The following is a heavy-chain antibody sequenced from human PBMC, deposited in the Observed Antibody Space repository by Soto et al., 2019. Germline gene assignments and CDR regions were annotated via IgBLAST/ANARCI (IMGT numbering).Heavy chain of an antibody. CDR1: AFTFSSYA. V-gene: IGHV3-30*04. CDR3: ARDVKTKYRSSRQPRYGMDV. D-gene: IGHD6-13*01. J-gene: IGHJ6*02. CDR2: ISYDGRNK. Sequence: GGSLRLPCAASAFTFSSYAMHWVRQAPGKGLEGVAVISYDGRNKYYADSVKGRFTISRDNSKNTLYLQMNSLRAEDTAVYYCARDVKTKYRSSRQPRYGMDVWGQGTTVTVSS.